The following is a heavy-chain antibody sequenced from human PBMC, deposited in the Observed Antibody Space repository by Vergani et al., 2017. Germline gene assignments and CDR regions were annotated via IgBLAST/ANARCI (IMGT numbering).Heavy chain of an antibody. D-gene: IGHD1-26*01. V-gene: IGHV4-59*01. CDR3: ARDRPQWGYDL. Sequence: QVQLQESGPGLVKPSETLSLTCTVSGGSISSYYWSWVRQPPGKGLEWIGYIYYSGSTNYNPSLKSRVTKSVDTSKNQFSLKLSSVTAADTAVYYWARDRPQWGYDLWGQGTLVTVSS. J-gene: IGHJ5*02. CDR2: IYYSGST. CDR1: GGSISSYY.